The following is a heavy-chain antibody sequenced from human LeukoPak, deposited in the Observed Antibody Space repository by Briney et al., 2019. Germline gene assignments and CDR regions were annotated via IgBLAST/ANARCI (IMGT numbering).Heavy chain of an antibody. V-gene: IGHV3-74*01. D-gene: IGHD3/OR15-3a*01. CDR2: ISSDGSST. CDR1: GFSFSGYW. CDR3: TRWTVAPDY. J-gene: IGHJ4*02. Sequence: HGRSLRLSCTASGFSFSGYWMHWVRKAPGKGLVWVSRISSDGSSTRYADSVKGRFTISRDNAKNTVYLQMNSLRAEDTAVYYCTRWTVAPDYWGQGTLVTVSS.